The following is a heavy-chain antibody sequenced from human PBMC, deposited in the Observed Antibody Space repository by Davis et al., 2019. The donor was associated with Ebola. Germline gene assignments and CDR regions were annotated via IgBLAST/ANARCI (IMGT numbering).Heavy chain of an antibody. Sequence: GGSLRLSCTASGFIFSSYWMSWVRQAPGKGLEWVANIKQDGSEKYYVDSVKGRFTISRDNAKNSLYLQMNSLRAEDTAVYYCASSRYRFLEWLLYNWFDPWGQGTLVTVSS. CDR1: GFIFSSYW. CDR3: ASSRYRFLEWLLYNWFDP. CDR2: IKQDGSEK. V-gene: IGHV3-7*03. J-gene: IGHJ5*02. D-gene: IGHD3-3*01.